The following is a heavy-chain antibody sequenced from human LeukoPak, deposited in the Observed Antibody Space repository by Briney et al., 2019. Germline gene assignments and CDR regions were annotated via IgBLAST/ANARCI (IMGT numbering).Heavy chain of an antibody. Sequence: GGSLRLSCVASGFTFSIYDMSWVRQAPGKGLECVSAIRRGVGSTYYADSVKGRFTISRDNSKNTLYLQMNTLRAEDTAVYYCANSVVGTRRQYYYYYGMDVWGQGTTVTVSS. CDR1: GFTFSIYD. CDR3: ANSVVGTRRQYYYYYGMDV. J-gene: IGHJ6*02. D-gene: IGHD6-19*01. CDR2: IRRGVGST. V-gene: IGHV3-23*01.